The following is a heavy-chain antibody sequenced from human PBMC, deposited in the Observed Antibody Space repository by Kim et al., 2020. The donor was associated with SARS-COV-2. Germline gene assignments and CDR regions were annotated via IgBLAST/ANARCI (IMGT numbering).Heavy chain of an antibody. CDR2: INTDGSII. J-gene: IGHJ5*02. CDR3: ARYLYASGTVT. D-gene: IGHD3-10*01. V-gene: IGHV3-74*01. CDR1: GFTFSKYW. Sequence: GGSLRLSCAASGFTFSKYWIHWFRQAPGKGLVWISRINTDGSIISYADSVRGRFTISGDNAKNTLYLQMNSVRVEDTGIYYCARYLYASGTVTWGRGTLVTVSS.